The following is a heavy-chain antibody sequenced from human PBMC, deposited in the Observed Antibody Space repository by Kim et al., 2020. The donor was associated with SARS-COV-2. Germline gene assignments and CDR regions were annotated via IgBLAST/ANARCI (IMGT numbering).Heavy chain of an antibody. CDR1: GGSISSSSYY. D-gene: IGHD6-19*01. Sequence: SETLSLTCTVSGGSISSSSYYWGWIRQPPGKGLEWIGSIYYSGSTYYNPSLKSRVTISVDTSKNQFSLKLSSVTAADTAVYYCARQITVAGAGTTPFGYWGQGTLVTVSS. J-gene: IGHJ4*02. V-gene: IGHV4-39*01. CDR2: IYYSGST. CDR3: ARQITVAGAGTTPFGY.